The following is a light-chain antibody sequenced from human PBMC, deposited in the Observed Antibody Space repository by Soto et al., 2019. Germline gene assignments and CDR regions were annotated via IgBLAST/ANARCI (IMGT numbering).Light chain of an antibody. CDR2: DAS. CDR3: QQRSDWPLT. J-gene: IGKJ4*01. Sequence: EIVLTQSPATLSLSPGERATLSCRASQIIKSSLAWYQQRPGRAPRLLIYDASNMATGIPARFSGSGSGTDFTLTISSLEPEDFAVYYCQQRSDWPLTFGGGTKV. V-gene: IGKV3-11*01. CDR1: QIIKSS.